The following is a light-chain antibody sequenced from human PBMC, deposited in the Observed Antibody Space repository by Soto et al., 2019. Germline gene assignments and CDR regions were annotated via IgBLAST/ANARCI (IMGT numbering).Light chain of an antibody. J-gene: IGKJ2*03. CDR1: QRISNNW. Sequence: EIVLTQSPGALSLSPGEGATLSCRASQRISNNWVAWYQQKPGQAPKLLIYGALHRAAGIPDRFSGSGSGTDFTLTISGLEAEDFAVYYCHQYGTTPRSFGQGTMVEV. V-gene: IGKV3-20*01. CDR3: HQYGTTPRS. CDR2: GAL.